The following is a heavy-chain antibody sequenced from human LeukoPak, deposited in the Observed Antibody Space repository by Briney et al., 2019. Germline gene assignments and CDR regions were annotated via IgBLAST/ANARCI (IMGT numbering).Heavy chain of an antibody. CDR3: AKESITNYGDTFDY. CDR1: GFTFDDYG. Sequence: GGSLRLSCAASGFTFDDYGMSWVRQAPGKGLELVSGINWNGGSTGYADSVKGRFTISRDNLKNTVSLQMNSLRAEDTAVYYCAKESITNYGDTFDYWGQRTLVTVSS. V-gene: IGHV3-20*04. CDR2: INWNGGST. J-gene: IGHJ4*02. D-gene: IGHD4-17*01.